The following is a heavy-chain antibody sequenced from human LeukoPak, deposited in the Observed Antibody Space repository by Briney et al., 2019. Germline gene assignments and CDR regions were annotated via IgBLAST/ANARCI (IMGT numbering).Heavy chain of an antibody. D-gene: IGHD6-6*01. CDR1: GGSFSGYY. Sequence: SETLPLTCAVYGGSFSGYYWSWIRQPPGKGLEWIGEINHSGSTNYNPSLKSRVPISVDTSKNQFSLKLSSVTAADTAVYYCASQYSSSAYIDYWGQGTLVTVSS. V-gene: IGHV4-34*01. CDR3: ASQYSSSAYIDY. CDR2: INHSGST. J-gene: IGHJ4*02.